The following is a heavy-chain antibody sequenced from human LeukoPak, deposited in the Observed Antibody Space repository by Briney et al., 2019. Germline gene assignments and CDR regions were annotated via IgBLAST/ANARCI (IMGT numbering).Heavy chain of an antibody. CDR3: ARYTRGRNGMDV. V-gene: IGHV4-59*08. CDR1: GGSITSYY. Sequence: SETLSLTCTVSGGSITSYYWSWIRQPPGKGLEWIGYIYYSGSTNYNPSLKSRVTISADTSKNQFSLKLSSVTAADTAVYYCARYTRGRNGMDVWGQGTTVTVSS. J-gene: IGHJ6*02. D-gene: IGHD1-26*01. CDR2: IYYSGST.